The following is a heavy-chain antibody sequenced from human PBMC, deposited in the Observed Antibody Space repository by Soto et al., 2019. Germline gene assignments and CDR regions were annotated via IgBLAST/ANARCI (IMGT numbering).Heavy chain of an antibody. CDR3: AHTEGASWCFDL. CDR2: IFWDDDK. J-gene: IGHJ2*01. CDR1: EASVATRAVG. Sequence: QITLKESGPTLVKPTQTLTLTCSLSEASVATRAVGIGWIRQPPGQALEWLALIFWDDDKSSRPSLRRRFTSGRDTSKNQVVLTMTDMGPVDTATYYCAHTEGASWCFDLWGRGTLVTVSS. V-gene: IGHV2-5*02.